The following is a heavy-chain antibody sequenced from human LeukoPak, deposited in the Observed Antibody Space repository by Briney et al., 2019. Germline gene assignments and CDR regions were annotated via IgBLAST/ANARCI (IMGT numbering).Heavy chain of an antibody. Sequence: SVKVSCKASGGTFSSYAISWVRQAPGQGLEWMGGIIPIFGTANYAQKFQGRVTITADESTSTAYMELSSLRSEDTAVYYCARSSGYSYGYGSRAFDIWGQGTMDTVSS. J-gene: IGHJ3*02. CDR2: IIPIFGTA. CDR3: ARSSGYSYGYGSRAFDI. V-gene: IGHV1-69*01. CDR1: GGTFSSYA. D-gene: IGHD5-18*01.